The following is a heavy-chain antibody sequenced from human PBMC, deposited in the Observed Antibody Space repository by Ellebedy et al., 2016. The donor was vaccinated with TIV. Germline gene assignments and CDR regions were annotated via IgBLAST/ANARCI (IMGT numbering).Heavy chain of an antibody. CDR1: GFTFSSYG. V-gene: IGHV3-30*18. D-gene: IGHD6-19*01. Sequence: GGSLRLSXAASGFTFSSYGMHWVRQAPGKGLEWVAVISYDGSNKYYADSVKGRFTISRDNSKNTLYLQMNSLRAEDTAVYYCAKDSALIKWLVGIYFDYWGQGTLVTVSS. J-gene: IGHJ4*02. CDR2: ISYDGSNK. CDR3: AKDSALIKWLVGIYFDY.